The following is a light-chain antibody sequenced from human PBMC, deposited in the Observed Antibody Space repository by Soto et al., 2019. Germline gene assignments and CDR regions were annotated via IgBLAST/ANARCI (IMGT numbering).Light chain of an antibody. Sequence: EIVLTQSPGTLSLSPGERATLSFRASQSVSSNLAWYQQKPGQAPRFLIYGASTRATGIPARFSGSGSGTEFTLTISSLQSEDFAVYYCQQYDNWPLTFGGGTKVDIK. J-gene: IGKJ4*01. CDR1: QSVSSN. V-gene: IGKV3-15*01. CDR3: QQYDNWPLT. CDR2: GAS.